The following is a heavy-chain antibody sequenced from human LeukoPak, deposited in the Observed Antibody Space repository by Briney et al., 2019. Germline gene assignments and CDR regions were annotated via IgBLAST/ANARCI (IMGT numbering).Heavy chain of an antibody. J-gene: IGHJ4*02. CDR1: GFTFSSYA. V-gene: IGHV3-23*01. CDR3: AKDQGYGDYAAAYDY. CDR2: ISGSGGST. D-gene: IGHD4-17*01. Sequence: PGGSLRLSRAASGFTFSSYAMSWVRQAPGKGLEWVSAISGSGGSTYYADSVKGRFTISRDNSKNTLYLQMNSLRAEDTAVYYCAKDQGYGDYAAAYDYWGQGTLVTVSS.